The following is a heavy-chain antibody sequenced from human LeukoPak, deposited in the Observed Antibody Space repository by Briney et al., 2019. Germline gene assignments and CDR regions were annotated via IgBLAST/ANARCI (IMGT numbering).Heavy chain of an antibody. CDR2: ISSSSSYI. J-gene: IGHJ4*02. CDR1: GFTFSSYS. CDR3: ARAGSSGWFDY. Sequence: PGGSLRLSCAASGFTFSSYSMNWVRQAPGKGLEWVSSISSSSSYIYYADSVKGRFTISRDNAKNSLYLQMNSLRAEDTTVYYCARAGSSGWFDYWGQGTLVTVSS. V-gene: IGHV3-21*01. D-gene: IGHD6-19*01.